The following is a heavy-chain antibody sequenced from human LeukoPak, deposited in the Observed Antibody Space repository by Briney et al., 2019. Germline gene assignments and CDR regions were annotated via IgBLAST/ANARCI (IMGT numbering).Heavy chain of an antibody. CDR1: GFTFSNYS. J-gene: IGHJ4*02. V-gene: IGHV3-21*01. D-gene: IGHD2-2*01. CDR2: ISSSSSYI. CDR3: ATTSTLGYCSSTSCRDY. Sequence: GGSLRLSCAASGFTFSNYSMNWVRQAPGKGLEWVSSISSSSSYIYYADSVKGRFTISRDNAKNSLYLQMNSLRAEDTAVYYCATTSTLGYCSSTSCRDYWGQGTLVTVSS.